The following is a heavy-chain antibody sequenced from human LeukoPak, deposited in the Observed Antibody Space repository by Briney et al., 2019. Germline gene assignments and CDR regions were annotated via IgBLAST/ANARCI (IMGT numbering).Heavy chain of an antibody. CDR1: GGSFSGYY. CDR2: INHSGST. D-gene: IGHD2-15*01. CDR3: ARRPYGCSGGSCYAGPGFDP. V-gene: IGHV4-34*01. J-gene: IGHJ5*02. Sequence: SETLSLTCAVYGGSFSGYYWSWIRQPPGKGLEWIGEINHSGSTNYNPSLKSRVTISVDTSKNQFSLKLSSVTAADTAVYYCARRPYGCSGGSCYAGPGFDPWGQGTLDTVSS.